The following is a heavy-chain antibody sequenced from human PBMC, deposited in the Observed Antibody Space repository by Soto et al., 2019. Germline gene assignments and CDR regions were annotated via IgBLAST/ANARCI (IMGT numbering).Heavy chain of an antibody. CDR1: GYTLTSYG. CDR2: ISAYNGNT. V-gene: IGHV1-18*01. J-gene: IGHJ3*02. D-gene: IGHD3-3*01. CDR3: ARDLPWEYDFWSGYPNAAFDI. Sequence: GASVKVSCKASGYTLTSYGISWLRQAPGQGLEWMGWISAYNGNTNYAQKLQGRVTMNTDTSTSTAYMELRSLRSDDTAVYYCARDLPWEYDFWSGYPNAAFDIWGQGTMVTVSS.